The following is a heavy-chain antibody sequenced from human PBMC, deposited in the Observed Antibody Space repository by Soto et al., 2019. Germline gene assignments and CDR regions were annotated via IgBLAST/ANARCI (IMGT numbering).Heavy chain of an antibody. J-gene: IGHJ3*02. V-gene: IGHV3-30*18. Sequence: AGSLRLSCASSGFTFSSYGMHLVRQAPGKGLEWVAVISYDGSNKYYADSVKGRFTISRDNSKNTLYLQMNSLRAEDTAVYYCAKPYYYGSGSYSAAFDIWGQGTMVT. CDR3: AKPYYYGSGSYSAAFDI. D-gene: IGHD3-10*01. CDR1: GFTFSSYG. CDR2: ISYDGSNK.